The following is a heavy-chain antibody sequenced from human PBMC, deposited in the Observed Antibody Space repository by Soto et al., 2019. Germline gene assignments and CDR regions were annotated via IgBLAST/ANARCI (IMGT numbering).Heavy chain of an antibody. V-gene: IGHV3-66*01. J-gene: IGHJ4*02. CDR3: ARDSSYYGSGRGVLDY. Sequence: EVQLVESGGGLVQPGGSLRLSCAVSGFTVSTNYMSWVRQAPGKGLECVSIIYSDGSTYYADSVKGRFTTSRDSAKNTLYLQMDNLRADDTAVYHWARDSSYYGSGRGVLDYWGQGTLVTVSS. CDR1: GFTVSTNY. D-gene: IGHD3-10*01. CDR2: IYSDGST.